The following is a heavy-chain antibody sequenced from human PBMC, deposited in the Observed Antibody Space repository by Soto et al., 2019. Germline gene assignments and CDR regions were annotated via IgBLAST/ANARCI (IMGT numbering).Heavy chain of an antibody. Sequence: EVQLLESGGGLVQPGGSLRLSCAASGFTFSSYAMSWVRQAPGKGLEWISYIGAGGTNIYYADSVKGRFTVSRDDAKNALYLQMNSLRAEDTAIYYCAREELNCGGDCFAFWGQGALVTVSS. D-gene: IGHD2-21*01. J-gene: IGHJ4*02. V-gene: IGHV3-48*03. CDR1: GFTFSSYA. CDR3: AREELNCGGDCFAF. CDR2: IGAGGTNI.